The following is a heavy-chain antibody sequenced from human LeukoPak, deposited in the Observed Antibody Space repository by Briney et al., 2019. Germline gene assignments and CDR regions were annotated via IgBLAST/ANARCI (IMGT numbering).Heavy chain of an antibody. CDR3: ANSITIFGVVIPYSFDY. V-gene: IGHV3-7*03. Sequence: PGGSLRLSCAASGFTFSSYWMSWVRQAPGKGREWVANIKQDGSEKYYVDSVKGRFTISRDNAKTSLYLQMNSLRAEDTAVYYCANSITIFGVVIPYSFDYWGQGTLVTVSS. J-gene: IGHJ4*02. CDR2: IKQDGSEK. CDR1: GFTFSSYW. D-gene: IGHD3-3*01.